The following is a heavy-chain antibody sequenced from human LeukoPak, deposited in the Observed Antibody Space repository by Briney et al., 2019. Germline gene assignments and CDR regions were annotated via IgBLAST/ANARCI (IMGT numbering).Heavy chain of an antibody. CDR1: GYNSTSYW. CDR3: ARGYCSGGTCPIAGVRFDP. CDR2: FYPGAPNT. J-gene: IGHJ5*02. D-gene: IGHD2-15*01. V-gene: IGHV5-51*03. Sequence: GESLNTSCKGSGYNSTSYWIGWLRQLPGTGLKCMGIFYPGAPNTRYSPSFQGQVTISADKSISTAYLQWSSLKASDTAMYYCARGYCSGGTCPIAGVRFDPWGQGTLVTVSS.